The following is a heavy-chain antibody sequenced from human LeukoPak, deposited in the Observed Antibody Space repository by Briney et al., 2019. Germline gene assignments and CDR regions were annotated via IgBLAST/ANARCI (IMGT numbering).Heavy chain of an antibody. CDR1: GLTVNSII. D-gene: IGHD3-3*01. CDR3: ARVLRSGNTGFAFDI. V-gene: IGHV3-66*02. Sequence: PGGSLRLSCAASGLTVNSIIMTWVRLPSGKGLEWVSIIYPGGTTYSADSVKGRFTISRDDSRNTLFLQMNSLRPDDTAVYYCARVLRSGNTGFAFDIWGQGTMVTVSS. J-gene: IGHJ3*02. CDR2: IYPGGTT.